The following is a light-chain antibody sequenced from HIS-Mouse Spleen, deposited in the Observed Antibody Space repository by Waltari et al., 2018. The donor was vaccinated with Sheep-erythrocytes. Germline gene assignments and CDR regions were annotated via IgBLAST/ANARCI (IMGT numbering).Light chain of an antibody. Sequence: EIVMTQSPATLSVSPGERATLSCRARQTVSSNLAWYQQKPGQAPSLLIYGASTRATGIPARFSGSGSGTEFTLTISSMQSEDFAVYYCQQYNNWPPLTFGGGTK. V-gene: IGKV3-15*01. CDR3: QQYNNWPPLT. J-gene: IGKJ4*01. CDR1: QTVSSN. CDR2: GAS.